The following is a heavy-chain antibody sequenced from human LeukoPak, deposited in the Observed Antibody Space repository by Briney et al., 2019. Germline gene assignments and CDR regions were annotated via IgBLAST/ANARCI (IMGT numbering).Heavy chain of an antibody. D-gene: IGHD3-3*01. Sequence: SVKVSCKASGGTFSSYAISWVRQAPGQGLEWMGGIIPIFGTANYAQKFQGRVTITADESTSTAYMELSSLRSEDTAVYYCASGRGIFGVVHFDYWGQGTLVTVSS. V-gene: IGHV1-69*13. CDR3: ASGRGIFGVVHFDY. CDR2: IIPIFGTA. J-gene: IGHJ4*02. CDR1: GGTFSSYA.